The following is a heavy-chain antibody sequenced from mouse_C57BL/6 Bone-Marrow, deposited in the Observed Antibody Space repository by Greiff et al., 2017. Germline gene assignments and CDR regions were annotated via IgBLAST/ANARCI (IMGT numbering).Heavy chain of an antibody. CDR3: AESGPQGRSVDY. Sequence: QVQLQQPGAELVKPGASVKMSCKASGYTFTSYWITWVKQRPGQGLEWIGDIYPTSGRTNYNETFKSKAILTVDTSSNPASMQLSGMTSEDSAVFYGAESGPQGRSVDYWDQGTTLTVTA. D-gene: IGHD3-1*01. V-gene: IGHV1-55*01. J-gene: IGHJ2*01. CDR2: IYPTSGRT. CDR1: GYTFTSYW.